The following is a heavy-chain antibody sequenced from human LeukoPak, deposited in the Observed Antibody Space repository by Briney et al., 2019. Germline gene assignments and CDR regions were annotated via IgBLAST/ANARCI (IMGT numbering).Heavy chain of an antibody. CDR2: ISAYNGDT. D-gene: IGHD2-2*02. J-gene: IGHJ5*02. CDR1: GYPFTIYY. CDR3: ARDGLSYTNPNNWFDP. Sequence: ASVKVSFKASGYPFTIYYINWVRQAPRQGLEWMGWISAYNGDTNYAQNLQGRVTMTTDTSTDTAYMEPRSLRSDDTAVYYCARDGLSYTNPNNWFDPWGQGTLVTVSS. V-gene: IGHV1-18*01.